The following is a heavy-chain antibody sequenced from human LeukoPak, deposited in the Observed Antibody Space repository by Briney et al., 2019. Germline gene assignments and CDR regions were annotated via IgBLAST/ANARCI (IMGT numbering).Heavy chain of an antibody. J-gene: IGHJ2*01. CDR3: ARDGKADYYGSGNPPRYWYFDL. V-gene: IGHV3-21*01. CDR1: GFTYSSYT. Sequence: GGSLRPSCAASGFTYSSYTMNWVRQAPGKGLEWVSSISSSSSYIYYADSVKDRFTISRDNAKNSLYLQMNSLRAEDTAVYYCARDGKADYYGSGNPPRYWYFDLWGRGTLVTVSS. CDR2: ISSSSSYI. D-gene: IGHD3-10*01.